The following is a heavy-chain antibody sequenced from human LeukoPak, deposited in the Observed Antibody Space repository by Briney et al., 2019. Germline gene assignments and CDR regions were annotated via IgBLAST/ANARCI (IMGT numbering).Heavy chain of an antibody. Sequence: GGSLRLSCVASGFTFSSYWMHWVRQAPGKGLVWVSRINGDGRSPSYADSVRGRFTISRDSAKNTLYLQMNSLRAEDTALYYCARDQLYCTGGYCYFDSWGQGTLVTVSS. CDR2: INGDGRSP. CDR1: GFTFSSYW. D-gene: IGHD2-8*02. J-gene: IGHJ4*02. V-gene: IGHV3-74*01. CDR3: ARDQLYCTGGYCYFDS.